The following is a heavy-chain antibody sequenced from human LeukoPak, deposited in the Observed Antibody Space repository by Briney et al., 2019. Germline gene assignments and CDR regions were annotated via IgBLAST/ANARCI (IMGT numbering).Heavy chain of an antibody. CDR1: GFTFSSYA. D-gene: IGHD2-2*01. CDR2: ISGSGGST. J-gene: IGHJ4*02. CDR3: ARAPASSSASTRCFGCDYFDH. V-gene: IGHV3-23*01. Sequence: GGSLRLSCAASGFTFSSYAMSWVRQAPGKGLEWVSAISGSGGSTYYADSVKGRFTISRDNSKNTLYLQMNSLRAEDTAVYYCARAPASSSASTRCFGCDYFDHWGQGLLVTVSS.